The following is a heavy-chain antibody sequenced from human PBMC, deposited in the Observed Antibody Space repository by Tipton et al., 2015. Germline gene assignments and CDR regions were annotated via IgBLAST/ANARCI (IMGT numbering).Heavy chain of an antibody. CDR1: GFTFSKYW. D-gene: IGHD3-22*01. CDR3: AREAYYYDTSGYYNRYYYYGMDV. V-gene: IGHV3-7*01. Sequence: GSLRLSCAASGFTFSKYWMTWVRQAPGKGLEWVANINEDGSEKFYVDSVKGRFTLSRDNAKDFLYLQMNSLRAEDTAVYYCAREAYYYDTSGYYNRYYYYGMDVWGQGTTVTVSS. CDR2: INEDGSEK. J-gene: IGHJ6*02.